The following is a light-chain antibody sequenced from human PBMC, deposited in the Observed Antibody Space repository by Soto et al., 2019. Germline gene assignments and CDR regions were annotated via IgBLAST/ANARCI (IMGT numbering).Light chain of an antibody. J-gene: IGLJ3*02. CDR2: DVN. V-gene: IGLV2-14*03. CDR3: SAWTRSRTVV. CDR1: SSDIGSYNY. Sequence: QSALTQPASVSGSPGQSIAISCNGTSSDIGSYNYVCWYQQHPGKVPKLMTYDVNNRPSGVSDHFSGSKSGNTATLTISGLQADDEADYYCSAWTRSRTVVFGGGTKLTVL.